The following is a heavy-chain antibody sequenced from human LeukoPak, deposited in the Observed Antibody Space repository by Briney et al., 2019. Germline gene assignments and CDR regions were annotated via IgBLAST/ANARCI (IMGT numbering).Heavy chain of an antibody. Sequence: GGSLRLSCAASGFTFSSYWMSWVRQAPGKGLEWVANIKQDGSEKYYVDSVKGRFTISRDNSKNTLYLQMNSLRAEDSAVYYCARGGGARWFFDYWGQGTLVTVSS. CDR3: ARGGGARWFFDY. CDR1: GFTFSSYW. V-gene: IGHV3-7*03. D-gene: IGHD4-23*01. CDR2: IKQDGSEK. J-gene: IGHJ4*02.